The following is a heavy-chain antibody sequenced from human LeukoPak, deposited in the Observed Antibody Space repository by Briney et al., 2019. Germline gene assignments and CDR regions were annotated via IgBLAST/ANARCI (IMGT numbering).Heavy chain of an antibody. Sequence: SETLSLTCAVYGGSFSGYYWSWIRQPPGKGLEWIGEINHSGSTNYNPSLKSRVTISVDTSKNQFSLRLSSVTAADTAVYYCAGYYGSGFDYWGQGTLVTVSS. D-gene: IGHD3-10*01. CDR1: GGSFSGYY. V-gene: IGHV4-34*01. J-gene: IGHJ4*02. CDR2: INHSGST. CDR3: AGYYGSGFDY.